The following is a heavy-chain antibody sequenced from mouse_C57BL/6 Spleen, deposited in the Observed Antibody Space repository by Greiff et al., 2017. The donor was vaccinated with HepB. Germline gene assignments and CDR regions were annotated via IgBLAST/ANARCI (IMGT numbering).Heavy chain of an antibody. CDR3: ARRGYDLYYAMDY. V-gene: IGHV1-81*01. J-gene: IGHJ4*01. Sequence: VKLQESGAELARPGASVKLSCKASGYTFTSYGISWVKQRTGQGLEWIGEIYPRSGNTYYKEKLKGKATLTADKSSSTAYMELRTLTSEDSAVYFCARRGYDLYYAMDYWGQGTSVTVSS. CDR2: IYPRSGNT. D-gene: IGHD2-2*01. CDR1: GYTFTSYG.